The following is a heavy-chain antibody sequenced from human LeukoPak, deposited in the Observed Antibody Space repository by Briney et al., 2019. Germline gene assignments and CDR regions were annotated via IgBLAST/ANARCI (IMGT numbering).Heavy chain of an antibody. V-gene: IGHV1-69*13. Sequence: ASVKVSCKASGGTFSSYAISWVRQAPGQGLEWMGGIIPIFGTANYAQKFQGRVTITADESTSTAYMELSSLRSEDTAVYYCARDKAAAGTPHFRSYYYYMDVWGKGTTVTVSS. D-gene: IGHD6-13*01. CDR2: IIPIFGTA. J-gene: IGHJ6*03. CDR3: ARDKAAAGTPHFRSYYYYMDV. CDR1: GGTFSSYA.